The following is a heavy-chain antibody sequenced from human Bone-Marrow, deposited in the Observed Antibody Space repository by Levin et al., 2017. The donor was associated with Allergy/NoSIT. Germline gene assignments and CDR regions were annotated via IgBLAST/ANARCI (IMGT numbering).Heavy chain of an antibody. Sequence: SCAASGFTFSSYWMSWVRQAPGKGLEWVANIKQDGSEKYYVDSVKGRFTISRDNAKNSLYLQMNSLRAEDTAVYYCARVLYDILTGYAITDYYYYGMDVWGQGTTVTVSS. CDR3: ARVLYDILTGYAITDYYYYGMDV. CDR1: GFTFSSYW. D-gene: IGHD3-9*01. J-gene: IGHJ6*02. CDR2: IKQDGSEK. V-gene: IGHV3-7*01.